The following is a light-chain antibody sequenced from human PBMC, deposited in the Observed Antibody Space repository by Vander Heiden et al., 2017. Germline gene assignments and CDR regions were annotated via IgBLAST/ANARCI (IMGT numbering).Light chain of an antibody. J-gene: IGLJ3*02. Sequence: MPAQPHSVSDSPRTTVPISCTRSSGSIASNYVQWYQQRPGSSPTTVIYEDKQRPAGVPDRFSGSIDSSSNPASLTISGLKTEVEDNYNRQTDESSNWVFGGGTKLTVL. CDR3: QTDESSNWV. V-gene: IGLV6-57*01. CDR2: EDK. CDR1: SGSIASNY.